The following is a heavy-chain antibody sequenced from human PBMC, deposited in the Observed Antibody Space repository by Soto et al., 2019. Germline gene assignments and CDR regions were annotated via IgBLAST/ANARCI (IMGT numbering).Heavy chain of an antibody. Sequence: GGSLRLSCAASGFTFSDYAIHWVRQGPGKGLVWVSRINSDGSDTSYADSVKGRFTISRDNAKNSLYLQMNSLRAEDTAVYYCARDKGRSPLDYWGQGTLVTVSS. V-gene: IGHV3-74*01. CDR1: GFTFSDYA. CDR3: ARDKGRSPLDY. CDR2: INSDGSDT. J-gene: IGHJ4*02. D-gene: IGHD2-15*01.